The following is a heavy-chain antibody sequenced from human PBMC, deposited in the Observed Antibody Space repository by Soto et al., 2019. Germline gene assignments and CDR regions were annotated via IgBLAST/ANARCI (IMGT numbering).Heavy chain of an antibody. CDR2: ISPNSGVT. CDR3: AREAFLSGYSSARELDY. J-gene: IGHJ4*02. D-gene: IGHD6-25*01. V-gene: IGHV1-2*02. Sequence: ASVKLSCKXSGYTFIDYYIHWVRQAPGQGLEWMGWISPNSGVTNYAQKFQGRVTMTRDTSITTANMELSRLRSDDTAVYYCAREAFLSGYSSARELDYWGQGILVTVSS. CDR1: GYTFIDYY.